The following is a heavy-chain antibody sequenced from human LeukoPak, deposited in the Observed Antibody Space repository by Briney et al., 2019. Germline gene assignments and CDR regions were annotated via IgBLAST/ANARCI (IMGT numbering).Heavy chain of an antibody. D-gene: IGHD3-22*01. J-gene: IGHJ4*02. Sequence: GGSLRLSCAASGFTFSSYSMNWVRQAPGKGLEWVSSISSSSSYIYYADSVKGRFTISRDNAKNSLYLQMNSLRAEDTAVYYSARDPPTYYYDSSGFGGWGQGTLVTVSS. CDR1: GFTFSSYS. CDR3: ARDPPTYYYDSSGFGG. V-gene: IGHV3-21*01. CDR2: ISSSSSYI.